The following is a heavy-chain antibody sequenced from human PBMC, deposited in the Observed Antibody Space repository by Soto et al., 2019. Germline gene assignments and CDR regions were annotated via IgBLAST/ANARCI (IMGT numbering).Heavy chain of an antibody. CDR1: GFTFSSYG. J-gene: IGHJ4*02. V-gene: IGHV3-33*01. Sequence: GGSLRLSCAASGFTFSSYGMHWVRQAPGKGLEWVAVIWYDGSNKYYADSVKGRFTISRDNSKNTLYLQMNSLRAEDTAVYYCARETYYDFWSGYYYGPIDYWGQGTLVTVSS. CDR3: ARETYYDFWSGYYYGPIDY. D-gene: IGHD3-3*01. CDR2: IWYDGSNK.